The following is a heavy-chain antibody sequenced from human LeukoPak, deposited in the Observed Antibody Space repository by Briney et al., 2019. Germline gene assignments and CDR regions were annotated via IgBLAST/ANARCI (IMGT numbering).Heavy chain of an antibody. CDR3: ATRYKYVYFSLGY. J-gene: IGHJ4*02. V-gene: IGHV4-34*01. D-gene: IGHD5-18*01. CDR2: INHSGST. Sequence: NSSETLSLTCAVYGGSFSDYYWSWIRQPPGKGLEWIGEINHSGSTNYNPSLKSRVTISVDTSKNQFSLNLSSVTAADTAVYHCATRYKYVYFSLGYWGQGTLVTVSS. CDR1: GGSFSDYY.